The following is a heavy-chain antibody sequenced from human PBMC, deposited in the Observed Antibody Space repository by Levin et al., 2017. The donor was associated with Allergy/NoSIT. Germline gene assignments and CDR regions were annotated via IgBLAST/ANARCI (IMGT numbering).Heavy chain of an antibody. CDR2: TSSRGDT. CDR1: GVSFSSYY. J-gene: IGHJ4*02. D-gene: IGHD3-10*01. V-gene: IGHV4-59*01. Sequence: SCAVSGVSFSSYYWSWIRKSPGKGLEWIGETSSRGDTNYNPSLKSRVTISLDMSQNQLSLSLRSVTAADTAIYYCARWSRPGMDGDFDYWGQGIKVTVSS. CDR3: ARWSRPGMDGDFDY.